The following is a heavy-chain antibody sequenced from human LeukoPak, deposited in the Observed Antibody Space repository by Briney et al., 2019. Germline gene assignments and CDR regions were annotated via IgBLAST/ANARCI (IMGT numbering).Heavy chain of an antibody. Sequence: GDSLRLSCAASGFTFSTFWMSWVRQAPGKGLEWVANIKQDGSEKYYVDSVKGRFTISRDNAKNSLYLQMNSLRDEDTAVYYCARVYNYDSSGYYFDYWGQGTLVTVSS. CDR1: GFTFSTFW. D-gene: IGHD3-22*01. V-gene: IGHV3-7*02. J-gene: IGHJ4*02. CDR2: IKQDGSEK. CDR3: ARVYNYDSSGYYFDY.